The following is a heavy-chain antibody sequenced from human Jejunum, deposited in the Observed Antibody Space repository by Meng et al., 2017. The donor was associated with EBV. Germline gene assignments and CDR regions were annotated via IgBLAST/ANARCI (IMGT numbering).Heavy chain of an antibody. J-gene: IGHJ5*02. CDR1: GESLSNSY. D-gene: IGHD2-8*01. CDR2: MNHDRRA. CDR3: ARLIVDPIDNWFDP. Sequence: VQIQEWGSGLLKPPETLSPISTVYGESLSNSYWCWIRQPPRKGPQWIGEMNHDRRANYNPSLKSRVTMSVDTSKNQVSLKLSSVTAADTAIYYCARLIVDPIDNWFDPWGQGTLVTVSS. V-gene: IGHV4-34*01.